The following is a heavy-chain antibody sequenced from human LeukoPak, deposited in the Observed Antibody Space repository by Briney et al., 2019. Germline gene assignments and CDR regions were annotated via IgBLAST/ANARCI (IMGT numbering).Heavy chain of an antibody. V-gene: IGHV3-30-3*01. CDR3: ARDPPAGGFFNYYYGMNV. CDR1: GFTFSSYA. D-gene: IGHD3-10*01. Sequence: GGSLRLSCAASGFTFSSYAMHWVRQAPGKGLGWVAVISYDGSNKYYADSVKGRFTISRDNSKNTLYLQMNSLRAEDTAVYYCARDPPAGGFFNYYYGMNVWGQGTTVTVSS. CDR2: ISYDGSNK. J-gene: IGHJ6*02.